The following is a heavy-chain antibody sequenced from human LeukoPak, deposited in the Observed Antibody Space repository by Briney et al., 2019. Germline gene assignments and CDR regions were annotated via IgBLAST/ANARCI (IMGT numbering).Heavy chain of an antibody. CDR2: IYYSGST. V-gene: IGHV4-59*01. CDR1: GGSISSYY. J-gene: IGHJ4*02. Sequence: PSETLSLTCTVSGGSISSYYWSWIRQPPGKGLEWIGYIYYSGSTNYNPSLKSRVTISVDTSKNQFSLKLSSVTAADTAVYYCARDQGAVAFFDYWGQGTLVTVSS. D-gene: IGHD6-19*01. CDR3: ARDQGAVAFFDY.